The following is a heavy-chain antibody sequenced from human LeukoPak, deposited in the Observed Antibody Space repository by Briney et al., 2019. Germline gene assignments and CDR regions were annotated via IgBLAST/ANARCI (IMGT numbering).Heavy chain of an antibody. CDR3: ARAPGYCSGGSCYRTYYYYYMDV. Sequence: GGSLRLSCAASGFTFSDYYMSWIRQAPGKGLEWVSYISSSSSTIYYADSVKGRFTISRDNAKNSLYLQMNSLRAEDTAVYYCARAPGYCSGGSCYRTYYYYYMDVWGKGTTVTVSS. J-gene: IGHJ6*03. D-gene: IGHD2-15*01. V-gene: IGHV3-11*04. CDR2: ISSSSSTI. CDR1: GFTFSDYY.